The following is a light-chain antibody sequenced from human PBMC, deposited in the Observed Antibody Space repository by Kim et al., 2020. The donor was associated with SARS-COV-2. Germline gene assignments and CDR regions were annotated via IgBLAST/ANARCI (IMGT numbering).Light chain of an antibody. CDR1: TSNIGTNA. V-gene: IGLV1-44*01. J-gene: IGLJ2*01. CDR3: SAWDDSLKDVI. CDR2: SND. Sequence: QSVMTQPPSASGTPGQRVTISCSGSTSNIGTNAVNWYQPLPGTAPKLLIYSNDHHPSGVPDRFSGSKSGTSASLAISGLQSEDQADYYCSAWDDSLKDVIFGGGTQLTVL.